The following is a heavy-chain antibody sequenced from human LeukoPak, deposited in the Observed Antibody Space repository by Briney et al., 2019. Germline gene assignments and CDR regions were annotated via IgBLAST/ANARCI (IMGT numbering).Heavy chain of an antibody. Sequence: GGSLRLSCAASGFTFSTYWMSWDRQAPGEGLEWVANIKADGSVRFYVDSVEGRFTIFRDNAKNSLYLQMNSLRVEDTAMYYCASTTPPPIAAPGTRGLGYYGMDVWGQGTTVTVSS. D-gene: IGHD6-13*01. J-gene: IGHJ6*02. CDR2: IKADGSVR. CDR1: GFTFSTYW. V-gene: IGHV3-7*03. CDR3: ASTTPPPIAAPGTRGLGYYGMDV.